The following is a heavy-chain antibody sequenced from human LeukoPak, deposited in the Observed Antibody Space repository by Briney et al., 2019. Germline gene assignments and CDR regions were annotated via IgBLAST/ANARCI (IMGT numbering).Heavy chain of an antibody. CDR1: GFTFSSYA. CDR2: ISGSGGST. CDR3: AKDRGYSRQSPFEYFQH. J-gene: IGHJ1*01. V-gene: IGHV3-23*01. Sequence: GGSLRLSCAASGFTFSSYAMSWVRQAPGKGLEWVSAISGSGGSTYYADSVKGRFTISRDNSKNTLYLQMNSLRAEDTAVYYCAKDRGYSRQSPFEYFQHWGQGTLVTVSS. D-gene: IGHD6-13*01.